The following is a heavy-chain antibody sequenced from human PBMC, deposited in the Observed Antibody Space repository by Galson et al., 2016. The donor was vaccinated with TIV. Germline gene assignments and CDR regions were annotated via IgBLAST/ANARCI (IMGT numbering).Heavy chain of an antibody. J-gene: IGHJ6*02. CDR1: GFSVSANY. Sequence: SLRLSCAASGFSVSANYMTWVRQAPGKGLEWVSLISDGGNTYYPDSVKGRFTISRDNSKNTLYLQMNSLRVEDTAVYYCARDRVVDATYYYYYYGMDVWGQGTAVTVSS. V-gene: IGHV3-53*05. CDR2: ISDGGNT. CDR3: ARDRVVDATYYYYYYGMDV. D-gene: IGHD2-15*01.